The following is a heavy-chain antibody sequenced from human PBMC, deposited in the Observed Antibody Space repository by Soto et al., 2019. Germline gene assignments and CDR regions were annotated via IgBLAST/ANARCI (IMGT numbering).Heavy chain of an antibody. CDR1: GFTFSSYA. V-gene: IGHV3-30-3*01. D-gene: IGHD3-3*01. Sequence: QVQLVESGGGVVQPGRSLRLSCAASGFTFSSYAMHWVRQAPGKGLEWVAVISYDGSNKYYADSVKGRFTISRDNSKNTLYLQMNSLRAEDTAVYYCARDGLENYDFWSGYPADFDYWGQGTLVTVSS. J-gene: IGHJ4*02. CDR2: ISYDGSNK. CDR3: ARDGLENYDFWSGYPADFDY.